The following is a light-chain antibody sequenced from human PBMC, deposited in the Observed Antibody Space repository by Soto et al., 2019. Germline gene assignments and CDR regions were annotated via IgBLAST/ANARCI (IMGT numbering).Light chain of an antibody. V-gene: IGLV2-14*01. CDR1: SSYVGGYSY. Sequence: SALTQTASVSGSPGQSITISCTGTSSYVGGYSYVSWYQQHPGKAPKLMIYEVSNRPSGVSNRFSGSKSGNTASLTISGLQAEDEADYYCSSYTSSSTLPYVFGTGTKVTVL. J-gene: IGLJ1*01. CDR2: EVS. CDR3: SSYTSSSTLPYV.